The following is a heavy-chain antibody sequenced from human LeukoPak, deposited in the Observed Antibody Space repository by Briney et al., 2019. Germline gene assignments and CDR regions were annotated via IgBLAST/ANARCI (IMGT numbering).Heavy chain of an antibody. CDR1: GFTFSSYA. V-gene: IGHV3-64D*06. CDR2: ISSNGGST. J-gene: IGHJ4*02. CDR3: VKDSSGPFSNFDY. D-gene: IGHD6-19*01. Sequence: GGSLRLSCSASGFTFSSYAMHWVRQAPGKGLEYVSAISSNGGSTYYADSVKGRFTISGDNSQNTLYLQMSSLRAEDTAVYYCVKDSSGPFSNFDYWGQGTLVTVSS.